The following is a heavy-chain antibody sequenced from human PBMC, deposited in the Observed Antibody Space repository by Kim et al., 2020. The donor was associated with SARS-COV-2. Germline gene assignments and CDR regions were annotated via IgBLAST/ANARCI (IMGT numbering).Heavy chain of an antibody. CDR2: IIPIFGSA. CDR1: GDTFSSYA. CDR3: AREYGSGSSYGTTSFDY. D-gene: IGHD3-10*01. V-gene: IGHV1-69*13. J-gene: IGHJ4*02. Sequence: SVKVSCKASGDTFSSYAISWVRQAPGQGLEWMGWIIPIFGSANYAQKFQGRVTITADESTSTAYMELGSLRSEDTAVYYCAREYGSGSSYGTTSFDYWGQGTLVTVSS.